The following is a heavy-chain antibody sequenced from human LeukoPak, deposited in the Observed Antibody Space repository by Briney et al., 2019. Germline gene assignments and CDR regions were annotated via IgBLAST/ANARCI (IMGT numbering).Heavy chain of an antibody. J-gene: IGHJ4*02. CDR2: IYPGDSDT. V-gene: IGHV5-51*01. CDR3: ARAGREYYDTSGPFEY. D-gene: IGHD3-22*01. Sequence: HGESLKISCKGSGYIFTNYWIGWLRQMPGKGLEWMGIIYPGDSDTRYSPSFQGQVTISADKSSSTAYLQWSSLKASDTAMYYCARAGREYYDTSGPFEYWGQGTLVTVSS. CDR1: GYIFTNYW.